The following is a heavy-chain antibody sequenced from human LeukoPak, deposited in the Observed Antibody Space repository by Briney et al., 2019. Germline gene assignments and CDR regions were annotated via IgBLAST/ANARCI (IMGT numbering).Heavy chain of an antibody. CDR3: ARDSRRGDYVWGSYRYSSDLYYFDY. J-gene: IGHJ4*02. CDR2: INPNSGGT. V-gene: IGHV1-2*02. CDR1: GYTFTGYY. D-gene: IGHD3-16*02. Sequence: GASVKVSCKASGYTFTGYYMHWVRQAPGQGLEWMGWINPNSGGTNYAQKFQGRVTMTRDTSISTAYMELSRLRSDDTAVYYCARDSRRGDYVWGSYRYSSDLYYFDYWGQGTLVTVSS.